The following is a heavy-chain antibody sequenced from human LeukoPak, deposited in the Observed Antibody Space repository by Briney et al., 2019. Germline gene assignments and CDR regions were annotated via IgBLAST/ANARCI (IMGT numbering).Heavy chain of an antibody. J-gene: IGHJ4*02. CDR3: ARERGGYYEKNGYSDY. Sequence: PGRSLRLSCAASGITVSSNYMSWVRQAPGKGLEWVSVIYSGGATYYADSVKGRFTISRDNSKNTLYLQMNRLRAEDTAVYYCARERGGYYEKNGYSDYWGQGTLVTVSS. CDR1: GITVSSNY. V-gene: IGHV3-66*01. D-gene: IGHD3-16*01. CDR2: IYSGGAT.